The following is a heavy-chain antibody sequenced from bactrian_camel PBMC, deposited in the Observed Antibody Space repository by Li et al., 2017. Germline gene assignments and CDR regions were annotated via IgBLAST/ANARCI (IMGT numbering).Heavy chain of an antibody. V-gene: IGHV3S53*01. Sequence: HVQLVESGGGSVRAGGSLRLSCAASGYTFSTYCMGWFRQVPGKERERVAAIDDYDRATSADSVKGRFTISIDNAKNTLFLQMNSLQPDDTAGYYCAAGTTYWSCMAVARTWSEFAFDYWGQGTQVTVS. D-gene: IGHD3*01. CDR1: GYTFSTYC. CDR2: IDDYDRA. J-gene: IGHJ6*01. CDR3: AAGTTYWSCMAVARTWSEFAFDY.